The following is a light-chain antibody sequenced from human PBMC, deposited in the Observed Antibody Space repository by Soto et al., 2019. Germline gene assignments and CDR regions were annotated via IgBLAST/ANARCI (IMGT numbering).Light chain of an antibody. CDR3: QQYLFYPFT. CDR2: KPS. J-gene: IGKJ2*01. CDR1: QGFDSR. Sequence: DIQMTQSPSTLSASVGDRVTITCRASQGFDSRLAWYQQKPGKAPKLSMYKPSTLECGVPSRFSGSGSGTEFTLSISSLQPDDFASYYCQQYLFYPFTFGQGTKLEIK. V-gene: IGKV1-5*03.